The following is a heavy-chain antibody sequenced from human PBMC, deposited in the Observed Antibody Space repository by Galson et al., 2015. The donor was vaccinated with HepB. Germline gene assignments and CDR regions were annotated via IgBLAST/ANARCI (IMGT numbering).Heavy chain of an antibody. J-gene: IGHJ5*02. Sequence: SETLSLTCTVSGASINSRNWWTWVRQPPGKGLEWIAEIYHTGSANYNPSVKSRVTISVDSSKNHFSLDLNSVTAADTAVYYCASLGYCSGKHDCYSTSWGQGTLVTVSS. D-gene: IGHD2-15*01. CDR2: IYHTGSA. CDR3: ASLGYCSGKHDCYSTS. V-gene: IGHV4-4*02. CDR1: GASINSRNW.